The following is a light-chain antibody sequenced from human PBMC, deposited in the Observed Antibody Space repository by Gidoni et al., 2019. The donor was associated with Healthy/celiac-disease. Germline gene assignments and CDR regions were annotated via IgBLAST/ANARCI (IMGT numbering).Light chain of an antibody. CDR1: QNIYIW. CDR3: QQYESDSRT. CDR2: KAS. V-gene: IGKV1-5*03. J-gene: IGKJ1*01. Sequence: DIQMTQSPSTLSASVGDRVTITCRACQNIYIWLAWYQQKPGKAPKLLIYKASSLANGVPSSFSGSGSGTEFTLTISSLQPDDFATYYCQQYESDSRTFGQXTKVEIK.